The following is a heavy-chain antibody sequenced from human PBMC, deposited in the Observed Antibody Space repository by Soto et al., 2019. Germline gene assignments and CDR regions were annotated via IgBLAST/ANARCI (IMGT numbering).Heavy chain of an antibody. CDR2: ISYDGSNK. CDR3: ARGSPYCGGDCYLDY. CDR1: GFTFSSYA. V-gene: IGHV3-30-3*01. Sequence: GGSLRLSCAASGFTFSSYAMHWVRQAPGKGLEWVAVISYDGSNKYYADSVKGRFTISRDNSKNTLYLQMNSLRAEDTAVYYCARGSPYCGGDCYLDYWGQGTLVTVSS. D-gene: IGHD2-21*02. J-gene: IGHJ4*02.